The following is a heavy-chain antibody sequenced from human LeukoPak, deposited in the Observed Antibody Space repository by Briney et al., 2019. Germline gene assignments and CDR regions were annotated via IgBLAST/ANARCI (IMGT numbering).Heavy chain of an antibody. V-gene: IGHV1-18*04. CDR1: GYTFTGYY. Sequence: ASVKVSCKASGYTFTGYYMHWVRQAPGQGLEWMGWISAYNGNTNYAQKLQGRVTMTTDTSTSTAYMELRSLRSDDTAVYYCARGSDILTGFDYWGQGTLVTVSS. CDR2: ISAYNGNT. J-gene: IGHJ4*02. D-gene: IGHD3-9*01. CDR3: ARGSDILTGFDY.